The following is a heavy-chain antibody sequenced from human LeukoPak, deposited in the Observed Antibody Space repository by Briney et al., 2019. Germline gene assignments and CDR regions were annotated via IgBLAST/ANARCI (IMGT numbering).Heavy chain of an antibody. D-gene: IGHD6-19*01. CDR3: ARDLYAVAGTDY. J-gene: IGHJ4*02. V-gene: IGHV1-2*02. Sequence: GASVKVSCKASGYTFTGYYMHWVRQAPGQGLEWMGWINPNSGGTNYAQKFQGRVTMTRDTSISIAYMELSRLRSDDTAVYYCARDLYAVAGTDYWGQGTLVTVSP. CDR2: INPNSGGT. CDR1: GYTFTGYY.